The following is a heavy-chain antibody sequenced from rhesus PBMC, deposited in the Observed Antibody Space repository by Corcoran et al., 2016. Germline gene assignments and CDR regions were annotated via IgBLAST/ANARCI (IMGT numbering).Heavy chain of an antibody. Sequence: QVQLQESGPGLVKPSETLSLTCAVSGGSISGGYGWSWIRQPPGKGLEWIGHFFGSIGSTYYNPSRKSRVTISRDTSKNQFSLKLSSVTAADTAVYYCARQIFWTGLDYWGQGVLVTVSS. CDR2: FFGSIGST. V-gene: IGHV4S7*01. CDR3: ARQIFWTGLDY. CDR1: GGSISGGYG. J-gene: IGHJ4*01. D-gene: IGHD3-3*01.